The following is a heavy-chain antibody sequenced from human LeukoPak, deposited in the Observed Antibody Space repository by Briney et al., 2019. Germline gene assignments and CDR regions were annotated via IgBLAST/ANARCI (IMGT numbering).Heavy chain of an antibody. CDR1: GGSISSYY. CDR3: ARGVAVAGYFDY. Sequence: SETLSLTCTVSGGSISSYYWSWIRQPPGKGLEWIGYIYYSGSTNYNPSLKSRVTISVDTSKNQFSLKLSSVTAADTAVYYCARGVAVAGYFDYWGQGTLVTVSS. V-gene: IGHV4-59*01. J-gene: IGHJ4*02. CDR2: IYYSGST. D-gene: IGHD6-19*01.